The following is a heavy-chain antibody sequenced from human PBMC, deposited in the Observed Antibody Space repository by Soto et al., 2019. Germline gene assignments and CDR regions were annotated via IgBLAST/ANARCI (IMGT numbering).Heavy chain of an antibody. CDR1: GFTFSSYS. CDR2: ISSSSSTI. CDR3: ARESRFLEWLSLNWFDP. V-gene: IGHV3-48*02. D-gene: IGHD3-3*01. Sequence: EVQLVESGGGLVQPGGSLRLSCAASGFTFSSYSMNWVRQAPGKGLEWVSYISSSSSTIYYADSVKGRFTISRDNDKNSLYRQMNSLRDEDTAVYYCARESRFLEWLSLNWFDPWGQGTLVTVSS. J-gene: IGHJ5*02.